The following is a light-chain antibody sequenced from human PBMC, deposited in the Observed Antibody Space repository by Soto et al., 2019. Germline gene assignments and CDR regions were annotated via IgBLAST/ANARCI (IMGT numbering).Light chain of an antibody. J-gene: IGLJ3*02. Sequence: QSVLTQPPSASGNPGQRVTISCSGSSSNIGSNTVNWYQQLPGTAPKLLIYSNNQRPSGVPDRFSGSKSGTSASLAISGLQSEDEADYYCAAWDDSLNGYWVFGGGTQLTVL. CDR2: SNN. CDR1: SSNIGSNT. V-gene: IGLV1-44*01. CDR3: AAWDDSLNGYWV.